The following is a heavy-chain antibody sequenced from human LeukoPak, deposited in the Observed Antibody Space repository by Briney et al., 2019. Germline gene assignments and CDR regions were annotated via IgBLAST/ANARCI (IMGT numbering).Heavy chain of an antibody. CDR3: ARSLVVPAADAFDI. CDR1: GGTFSSYA. V-gene: IGHV1-69*05. D-gene: IGHD2-2*01. J-gene: IGHJ3*02. Sequence: SVKVSCKASGGTFSSYAIIWVRQAPGQGLEWMGGIIPIFGTANYAQKFQGRVTITTDESTSTAYMELSSLRSEDTAVYYCARSLVVPAADAFDIWGQGTMVTVSS. CDR2: IIPIFGTA.